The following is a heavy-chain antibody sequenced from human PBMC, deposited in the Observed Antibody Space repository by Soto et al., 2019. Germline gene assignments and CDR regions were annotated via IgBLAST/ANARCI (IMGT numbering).Heavy chain of an antibody. CDR2: IKSKTDGGTT. Sequence: GGSLRLSCAASGFTFSNAWMSWVRQAPGKGLEWVGRIKSKTDGGTTDYAAPVKGRFTISRDDSKNTLYLQMNSLKTEDTAVYYCTTDHLVFLEWLLYDAFDIWGQGTMVTVSS. V-gene: IGHV3-15*01. J-gene: IGHJ3*02. CDR1: GFTFSNAW. CDR3: TTDHLVFLEWLLYDAFDI. D-gene: IGHD3-3*02.